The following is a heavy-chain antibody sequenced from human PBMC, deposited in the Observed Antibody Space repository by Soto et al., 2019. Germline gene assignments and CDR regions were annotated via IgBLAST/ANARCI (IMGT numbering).Heavy chain of an antibody. CDR2: ISGSGGST. D-gene: IGHD2-2*01. V-gene: IGHV3-23*01. CDR3: AKTGKHCSSTSCYDDSDYFDY. CDR1: GFTFSSYA. J-gene: IGHJ4*02. Sequence: EVQLLESGGGLVQPGGSLRLSCAASGFTFSSYAMSWVRQAPGKGLEWVSAISGSGGSTYYADSVKGRFTISRDNSKNTLYLQMNSLRAEDTDVYYCAKTGKHCSSTSCYDDSDYFDYWGQGTLVTVAA.